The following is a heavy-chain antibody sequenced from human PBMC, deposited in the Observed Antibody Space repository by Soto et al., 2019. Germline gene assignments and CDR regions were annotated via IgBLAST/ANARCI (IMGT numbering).Heavy chain of an antibody. CDR1: GGSIRSGDYY. J-gene: IGHJ6*02. Sequence: SDTLSLTCTVSGGSIRSGDYYWSWIRQPPGKGLEWIGYIYYSGSPYYNPSLKSRVTISVDTSKNQFSLKLSSVTAADTAVYYCARDRGGNSSCWYRGFYYYYGMDVWGQGTTVTVSS. D-gene: IGHD6-19*01. CDR2: IYYSGSP. CDR3: ARDRGGNSSCWYRGFYYYYGMDV. V-gene: IGHV4-30-4*02.